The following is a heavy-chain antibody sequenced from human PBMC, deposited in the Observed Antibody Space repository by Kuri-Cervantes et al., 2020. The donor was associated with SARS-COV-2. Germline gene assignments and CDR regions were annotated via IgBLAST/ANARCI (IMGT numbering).Heavy chain of an antibody. CDR2: ISSSGGTI. D-gene: IGHD2-8*01. V-gene: IGHV3-48*02. CDR1: GFTFSSYS. J-gene: IGHJ4*02. CDR3: ARDKGIIGYCTNDVCGPLFDY. Sequence: GESLKISCAASGFTFSSYSMHWVRQAPGKGLEWVSYISSSGGTIYYADSVKGRFTITRDNAKNSLYLQTNSLRDEDTAVYYRARDKGIIGYCTNDVCGPLFDYWGQGTLVTVSS.